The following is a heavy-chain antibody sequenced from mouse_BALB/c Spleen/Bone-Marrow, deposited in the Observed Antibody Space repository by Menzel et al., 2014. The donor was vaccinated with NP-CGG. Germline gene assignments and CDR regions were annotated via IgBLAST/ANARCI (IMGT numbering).Heavy chain of an antibody. D-gene: IGHD2-3*01. V-gene: IGHV7-3*02. CDR2: IRNKANGYTT. CDR1: GFTFTDYY. CDR3: ARDMGGLLFDY. J-gene: IGHJ2*01. Sequence: EVMLVESGGGLVQPGGSLRLSCATSGFTFTDYYMNWVRQPPGKALEWLGFIRNKANGYTTEYSASVKGRFTISRDNSQSILYLQMNTLRAEDSATYYCARDMGGLLFDYWGQGTTPTVSS.